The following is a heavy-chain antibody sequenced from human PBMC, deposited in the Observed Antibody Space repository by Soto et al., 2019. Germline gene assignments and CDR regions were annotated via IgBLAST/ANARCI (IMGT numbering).Heavy chain of an antibody. CDR2: LSSSSSYI. J-gene: IGHJ3*02. CDR1: GFTFSSYS. V-gene: IGHV3-21*01. CDR3: AGLYCSSTSCYRGAFDI. Sequence: EVQLVESGGGLVKPGGSLRLSCAASGFTFSSYSMNWVRQAPGKGLEWVSSLSSSSSYIYYADSVKGRFTISRDNAKNSLYLKMNSLRAEDTAVYYCAGLYCSSTSCYRGAFDIWGQGTMVTVSS. D-gene: IGHD2-2*01.